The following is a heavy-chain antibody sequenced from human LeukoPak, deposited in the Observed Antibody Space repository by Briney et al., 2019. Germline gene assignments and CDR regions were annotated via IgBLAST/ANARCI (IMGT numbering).Heavy chain of an antibody. Sequence: GGSLRLSCAASGFTVSSYSMNWVRQAPGKGLEWVSSISSSSSYIYYADSVKGRFTISRDNAKNSLYLQMNSLRAEDTAVYYCARDRDGYNPIDYWGQGTLVTVSS. V-gene: IGHV3-21*04. D-gene: IGHD5-12*01. J-gene: IGHJ4*02. CDR1: GFTVSSYS. CDR3: ARDRDGYNPIDY. CDR2: ISSSSSYI.